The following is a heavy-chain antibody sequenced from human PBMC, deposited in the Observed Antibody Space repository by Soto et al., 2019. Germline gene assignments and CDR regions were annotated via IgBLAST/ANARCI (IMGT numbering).Heavy chain of an antibody. CDR1: GFTFTSSA. CDR3: AAGAKGYYDSSGYVTYYDYGMDV. CDR2: IVVGSGNT. Sequence: SVKVSCKASGFTFTSSAVQWVRQARGQRLEWIGWIVVGSGNTNYAQKFQERVTITTDMSTSTAYMELSSLRSEDTAVYYCAAGAKGYYDSSGYVTYYDYGMDVWGRGTTVAISS. D-gene: IGHD3-22*01. V-gene: IGHV1-58*01. J-gene: IGHJ6*02.